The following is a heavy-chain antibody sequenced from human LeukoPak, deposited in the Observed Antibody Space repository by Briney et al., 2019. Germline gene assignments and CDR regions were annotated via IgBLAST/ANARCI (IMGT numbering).Heavy chain of an antibody. CDR2: IDPRGGSA. CDR1: GYSVISYY. V-gene: IGHV1-46*01. J-gene: IGHJ6*02. Sequence: ASVKVSCKASGYSVISYYIHWLRQAPGQRPEWLGIIDPRGGSANYAQNFQGRVTMTRNTSISTAYMELSSLRSEDTAVYYCARWGMYYYDSSGSYYYGMDVWGQGTTVTVSS. D-gene: IGHD3-22*01. CDR3: ARWGMYYYDSSGSYYYGMDV.